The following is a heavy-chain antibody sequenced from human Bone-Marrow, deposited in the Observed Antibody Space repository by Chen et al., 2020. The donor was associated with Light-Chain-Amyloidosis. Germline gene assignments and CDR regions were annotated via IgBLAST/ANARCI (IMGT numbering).Heavy chain of an antibody. J-gene: IGHJ4*02. D-gene: IGHD3-10*01. CDR1: GFTFSSFG. V-gene: IGHV3-30*14. CDR2: VSYDGSDK. Sequence: QVQLVESGGGVVQPGTSLRLSCAVSGFTFSSFGMHWVRQAPGKGLEWVATVSYDGSDKFYADSVKGRFTISRDNSKSTLYLDVNSLRTDDTAVFYCAGDFRDVFSRGLDYWGQGTLVTVSS. CDR3: AGDFRDVFSRGLDY.